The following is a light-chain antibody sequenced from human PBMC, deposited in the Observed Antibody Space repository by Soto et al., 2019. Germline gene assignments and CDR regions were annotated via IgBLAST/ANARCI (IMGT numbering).Light chain of an antibody. Sequence: QSALTQPASVSGSPGQSITISCTGTSSDVGGYNYVSWYQQHPGKAPKLMIYDVSNRPSRVSNRFSGSKSGNTASLTISGLQAEDEADYYCSSYTSSSTPYYVFGTGTKVPVL. J-gene: IGLJ1*01. CDR1: SSDVGGYNY. CDR3: SSYTSSSTPYYV. V-gene: IGLV2-14*01. CDR2: DVS.